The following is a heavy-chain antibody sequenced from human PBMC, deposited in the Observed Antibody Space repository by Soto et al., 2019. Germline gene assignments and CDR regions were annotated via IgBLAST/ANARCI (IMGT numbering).Heavy chain of an antibody. CDR3: ARAEDYYDSSGYYSWFDP. J-gene: IGHJ5*02. Sequence: SETLSLTCAVYGGSFSGYYWSWIRQPLGKGLEWIGEINHSGSTNYNPSLKSRVTISVDTSKNQFSLKLSSVTAADTAVYYCARAEDYYDSSGYYSWFDPWGQGTLVTVSS. D-gene: IGHD3-22*01. V-gene: IGHV4-34*01. CDR1: GGSFSGYY. CDR2: INHSGST.